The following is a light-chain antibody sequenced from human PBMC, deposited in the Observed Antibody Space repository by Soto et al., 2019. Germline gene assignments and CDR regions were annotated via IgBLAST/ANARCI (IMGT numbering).Light chain of an antibody. Sequence: QSVLTQPRSVSGSPGQSVTISCTGSSSDVGGYNHVSWYQQHPDKAPKLMTYDVNKRPSGVPDRFSGSKSGNTASLTISGLQAEDEADYYCCSYAGSYTFVVFGGGTKVTVL. CDR1: SSDVGGYNH. CDR3: CSYAGSYTFVV. V-gene: IGLV2-11*01. J-gene: IGLJ2*01. CDR2: DVN.